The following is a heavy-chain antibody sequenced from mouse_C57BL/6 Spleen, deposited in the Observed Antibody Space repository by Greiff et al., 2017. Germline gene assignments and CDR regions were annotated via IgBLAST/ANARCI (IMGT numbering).Heavy chain of an antibody. CDR3: ARSWMVTTVVEDWYFDV. CDR1: GYTFTDYN. J-gene: IGHJ1*03. CDR2: INPNNGGT. V-gene: IGHV1-18*01. D-gene: IGHD1-1*01. Sequence: VQLQQSGPELVKPGASVKIPCKASGYTFTDYNMDWVKQSHGKSLEWIGDINPNNGGTIYNQKFKGKATLTVDKSSSTAYMELRSLTSEDTAVYYCARSWMVTTVVEDWYFDVWGTGTTVTVSS.